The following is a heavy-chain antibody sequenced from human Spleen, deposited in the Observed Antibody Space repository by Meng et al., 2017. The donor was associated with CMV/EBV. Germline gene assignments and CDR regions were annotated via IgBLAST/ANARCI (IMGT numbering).Heavy chain of an antibody. Sequence: GGSLRLSCAASGFTFSIYGMHWVRQAPGKGLEWVAFIQYDGTNKYYVGSVKGRFTISRDNSKNTLYLQMSSLRPEDTAVYYCAKDPGIADPYYYYGMDVWGQGTTVTVSS. CDR1: GFTFSIYG. J-gene: IGHJ6*02. D-gene: IGHD6-13*01. CDR2: IQYDGTNK. CDR3: AKDPGIADPYYYYGMDV. V-gene: IGHV3-30*02.